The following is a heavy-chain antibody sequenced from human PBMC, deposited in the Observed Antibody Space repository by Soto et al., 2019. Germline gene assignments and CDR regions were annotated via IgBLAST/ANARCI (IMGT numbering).Heavy chain of an antibody. V-gene: IGHV3-15*07. J-gene: IGHJ6*02. CDR1: GFTFNNAW. CDR2: IKSKTDGGTT. CDR3: AKGLSEFGSGWYTGSDYYYGMDV. D-gene: IGHD6-19*01. Sequence: GGSLRLSFVASGFTFNNAWMNWVRQAPGKGRAWVGLIKSKTDGGTTDYAAPVKGRFTISRDDSKNTLYLQMNSLRAEDTAVYYCAKGLSEFGSGWYTGSDYYYGMDVWGQGTTVTVSS.